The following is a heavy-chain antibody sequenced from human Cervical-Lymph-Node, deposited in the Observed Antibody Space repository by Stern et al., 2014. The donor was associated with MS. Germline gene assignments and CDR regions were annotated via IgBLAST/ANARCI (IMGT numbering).Heavy chain of an antibody. CDR2: ISGNGAYI. CDR1: GFTFSSYS. V-gene: IGHV3-21*01. CDR3: ARSGTVTTKFDF. Sequence: VQLVPSGGGLVKPGGSLRLSCAASGFTFSSYSMHWVRQDPGKGLEWVSSISGNGAYIYYTDSLKGQFTISRDNTKDSLYLQMNSLRAEDTAVYYCARSGTVTTKFDFWGQGTLVTVSS. J-gene: IGHJ4*02. D-gene: IGHD4-17*01.